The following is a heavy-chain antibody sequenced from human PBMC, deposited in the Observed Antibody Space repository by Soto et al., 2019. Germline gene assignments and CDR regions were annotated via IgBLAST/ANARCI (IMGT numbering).Heavy chain of an antibody. CDR2: INAGNGNT. Sequence: GASVKVSCKASGYTFTSYAMHWVRQAPGQRLGWMGWINAGNGNTKYSQKFQGRVTITRDTSASTAYMELSSLRSEDTAVYYCARWYLSARGYYYYGMDVWGQGTTVTVSS. J-gene: IGHJ6*02. D-gene: IGHD2-15*01. CDR3: ARWYLSARGYYYYGMDV. CDR1: GYTFTSYA. V-gene: IGHV1-3*01.